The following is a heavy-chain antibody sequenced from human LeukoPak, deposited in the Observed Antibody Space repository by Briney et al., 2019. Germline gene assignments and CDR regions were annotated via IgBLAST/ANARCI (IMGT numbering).Heavy chain of an antibody. CDR3: AKDGLGSSGWHGDY. Sequence: GGSLRLSCAASGFTFSYSGMHWVRQAPGKGLEWVALISDDGSNKNYAASVKGRFTISRDNSKNALYLQMDSLKTEDTAVYYCAKDGLGSSGWHGDYWGQGTLVTVSS. D-gene: IGHD6-19*01. CDR2: ISDDGSNK. CDR1: GFTFSYSG. V-gene: IGHV3-30*18. J-gene: IGHJ4*02.